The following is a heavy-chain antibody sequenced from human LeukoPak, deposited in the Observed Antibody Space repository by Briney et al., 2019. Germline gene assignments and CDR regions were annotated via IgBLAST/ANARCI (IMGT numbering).Heavy chain of an antibody. Sequence: GASVKVSCKASGYTFTSYGISWVRQAPEQGLEWMGWISAYNGNTNYAQKLQGRVTMTTDTSTSTAYMELSSLRSEDTAVYYCARDVPTPTLNWFDPWGQGTLVTVSS. CDR2: ISAYNGNT. D-gene: IGHD6-6*01. J-gene: IGHJ5*02. CDR3: ARDVPTPTLNWFDP. V-gene: IGHV1-18*01. CDR1: GYTFTSYG.